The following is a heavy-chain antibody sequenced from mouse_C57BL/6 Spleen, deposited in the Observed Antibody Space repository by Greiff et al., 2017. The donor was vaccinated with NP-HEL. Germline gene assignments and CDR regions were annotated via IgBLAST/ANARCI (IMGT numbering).Heavy chain of an antibody. CDR1: GYTFTSYG. D-gene: IGHD3-3*01. J-gene: IGHJ2*01. CDR2: IYPRSGNT. Sequence: VKLMESGAELARPGASVKLSCKASGYTFTSYGISWVKQRTGQGLEWIGEIYPRSGNTYYNEKFKGKATLTADKSSSTAYMELRSLTSEDSAVYFCAREPGHFDYWGQGTTLTVSS. CDR3: AREPGHFDY. V-gene: IGHV1-81*01.